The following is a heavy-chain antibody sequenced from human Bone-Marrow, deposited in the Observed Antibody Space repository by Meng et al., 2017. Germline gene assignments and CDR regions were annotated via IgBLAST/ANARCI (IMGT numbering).Heavy chain of an antibody. Sequence: QVQLLESGGGVVQPGGSLRLSCAASGFTFSSDGMHWVRQAPGKGLEWVAVIWYDGSNKYYADSVKGRFTISRDNSKNTLYLQMNSLRAEDTAVYYCARGTWIQLWRLDYWGQGTLVTVSS. CDR1: GFTFSSDG. V-gene: IGHV3-33*01. D-gene: IGHD5-18*01. CDR3: ARGTWIQLWRLDY. J-gene: IGHJ4*02. CDR2: IWYDGSNK.